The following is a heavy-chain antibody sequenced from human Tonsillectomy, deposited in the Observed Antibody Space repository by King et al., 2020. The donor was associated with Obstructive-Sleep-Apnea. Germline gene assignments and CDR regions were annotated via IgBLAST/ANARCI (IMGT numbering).Heavy chain of an antibody. D-gene: IGHD4-17*01. CDR2: MISDGSST. J-gene: IGHJ4*02. Sequence: VQLVESGGGLVQPGGSLRLSCAASGFTLSRYWMHWVRQAPGKGLVWVSGMISDGSSTSYAESVKGRFTISRDNAKNTLYLQMNSLRAEDTAVYYCARELYGDYGVDYWGQGTLVTVSS. CDR1: GFTLSRYW. V-gene: IGHV3-74*01. CDR3: ARELYGDYGVDY.